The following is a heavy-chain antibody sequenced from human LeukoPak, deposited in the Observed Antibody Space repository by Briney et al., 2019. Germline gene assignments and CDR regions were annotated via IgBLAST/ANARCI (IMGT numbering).Heavy chain of an antibody. CDR2: IKQDGSEK. V-gene: IGHV3-7*03. CDR3: ARDRDWYSFDS. D-gene: IGHD6-19*01. CDR1: GFTFSTYW. J-gene: IGHJ5*01. Sequence: GGSLRLSCTASGFTFSTYWMDWVRQAPGKGLEWVANIKQDGSEKYYVDSVKGRFTISRDNAKNSLYLQMNSLRAEDTAVYYYARDRDWYSFDSWGQGTLVTVSS.